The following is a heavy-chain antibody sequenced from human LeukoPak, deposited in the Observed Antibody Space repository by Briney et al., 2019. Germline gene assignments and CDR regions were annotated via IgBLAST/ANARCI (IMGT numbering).Heavy chain of an antibody. CDR1: GFTFSTYA. CDR3: AKDPGDGGYYYYGMDV. Sequence: GGSLRLSCAGSGFTFSTYAMSWVRQAPGKGLEWVSAINDGGGFTYYADSVKGRCTISRDNSRNTLYLQMNSLRAEDTAVYYCAKDPGDGGYYYYGMDVWGQGTTVTVSS. V-gene: IGHV3-23*01. D-gene: IGHD4-23*01. J-gene: IGHJ6*02. CDR2: INDGGGFT.